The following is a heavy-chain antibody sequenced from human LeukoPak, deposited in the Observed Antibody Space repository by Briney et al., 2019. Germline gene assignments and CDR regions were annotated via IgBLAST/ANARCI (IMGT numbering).Heavy chain of an antibody. Sequence: PGGSLRLSCAASGFTFSSYWMSWVRQAPGKGLEWVANIKQDGSEKYYVDSVKGRFTISRDNAKNSLYLQMNSLRAKDTAVYYCARDIAAAGPVFDYWGQGTLVTVSS. V-gene: IGHV3-7*03. CDR1: GFTFSSYW. D-gene: IGHD6-13*01. J-gene: IGHJ4*02. CDR3: ARDIAAAGPVFDY. CDR2: IKQDGSEK.